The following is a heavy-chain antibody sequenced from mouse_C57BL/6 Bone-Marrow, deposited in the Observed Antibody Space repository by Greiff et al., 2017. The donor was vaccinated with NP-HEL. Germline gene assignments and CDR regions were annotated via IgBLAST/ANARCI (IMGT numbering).Heavy chain of an antibody. V-gene: IGHV1-19*01. Sequence: EVQLVESGPVLVKPGASVKMSCKASGYTFTDYYMNWVKQSHGKSLEWIGVINPYNGGTSYNQKFKGKATLTVAKSSSTAYMELNSLTSEDSAVYYCARGPRWFAYWGQGTLVTVSA. CDR3: ARGPRWFAY. CDR1: GYTFTDYY. CDR2: INPYNGGT. J-gene: IGHJ3*01.